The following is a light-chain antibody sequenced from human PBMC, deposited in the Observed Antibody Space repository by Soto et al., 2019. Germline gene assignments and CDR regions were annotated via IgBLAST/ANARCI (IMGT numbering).Light chain of an antibody. V-gene: IGKV1-39*01. J-gene: IGKJ2*01. Sequence: DIQMTQSPSSLSASVGDRVTITCRASQSISSYLNWYQQKPGKAPKHLIYAASSLQSGVPSRFSGSGSGTDFTLTISSLQPEDFATYYCQQSYSTPPYTFGQGTKVDIK. CDR1: QSISSY. CDR3: QQSYSTPPYT. CDR2: AAS.